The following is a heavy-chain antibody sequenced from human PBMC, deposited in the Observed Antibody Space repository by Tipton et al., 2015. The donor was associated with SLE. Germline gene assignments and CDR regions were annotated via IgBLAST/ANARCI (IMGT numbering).Heavy chain of an antibody. D-gene: IGHD3-22*01. V-gene: IGHV4-59*11. CDR3: ASASSGYYFEP. CDR1: GGSISSHY. CDR2: IYYSGSI. J-gene: IGHJ5*02. Sequence: TLSLTCTVSGGSISSHYWSWIRQPPGKGLEWIGYIYYSGSINYNSSLKSRVTISVDTSKNQFSLKLSSVTAADTAVYYCASASSGYYFEPWGQGTLVTVSS.